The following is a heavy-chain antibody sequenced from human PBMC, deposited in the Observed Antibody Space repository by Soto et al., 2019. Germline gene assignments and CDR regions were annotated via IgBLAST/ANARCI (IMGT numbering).Heavy chain of an antibody. V-gene: IGHV3-23*01. Sequence: EVQLLESGGGLVQPGGSLRLSCAASGFTFSSYAMSWVRQAPGKGLEWVSAISGSGGSTYYADSAKGRFTISRDNSKNTLYLQMNSLRAEDTAVYYCAKDRSYGGYTLEDYWGQGTLVTVSS. CDR2: ISGSGGST. J-gene: IGHJ4*02. D-gene: IGHD5-12*01. CDR1: GFTFSSYA. CDR3: AKDRSYGGYTLEDY.